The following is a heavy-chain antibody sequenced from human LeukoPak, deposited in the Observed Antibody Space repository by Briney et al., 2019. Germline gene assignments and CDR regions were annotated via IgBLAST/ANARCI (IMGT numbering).Heavy chain of an antibody. J-gene: IGHJ4*02. V-gene: IGHV1-46*01. CDR2: INPSGGST. Sequence: EASVKVSCKAPGYTFTSFYMQWVRQAPGQGLEWMGIINPSGGSTNYAQKFQGRVSMTRDTSTSTVYMELSSLRSEDTAMYWCARGYYDSSGYDPGLGYWGQGTLVTVSS. CDR1: GYTFTSFY. CDR3: ARGYYDSSGYDPGLGY. D-gene: IGHD3-22*01.